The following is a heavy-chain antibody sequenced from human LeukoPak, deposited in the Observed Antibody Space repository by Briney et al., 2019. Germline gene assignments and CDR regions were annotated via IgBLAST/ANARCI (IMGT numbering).Heavy chain of an antibody. D-gene: IGHD3-10*01. J-gene: IGHJ4*02. V-gene: IGHV3-48*01. CDR3: ARDPDYYGSGNYYDGSGC. CDR2: ISSSSSNI. CDR1: GFTFSRYS. Sequence: GGSLRLSCAASGFTFSRYSMGWVRQAPGKGLEWVSYISSSSSNIYHADSVKGRFTISRDNAKNSLYLQMNSLRAEDTAVYYCARDPDYYGSGNYYDGSGCWGQGTLVTVSS.